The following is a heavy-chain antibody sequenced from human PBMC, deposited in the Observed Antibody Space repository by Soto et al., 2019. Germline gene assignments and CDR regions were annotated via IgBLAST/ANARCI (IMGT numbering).Heavy chain of an antibody. Sequence: SETLSLTCTVSGGSISSGDYYWSWIRQPPGKGLEWIGYIYYSGSTYYNPSLKSRVTISVDTSKNQFSLKLTSVTAADTAVYFCARMDDFWSGYRCFDPWGQGTLVTVSS. D-gene: IGHD3-3*01. CDR3: ARMDDFWSGYRCFDP. CDR2: IYYSGST. J-gene: IGHJ5*02. V-gene: IGHV4-30-4*01. CDR1: GGSISSGDYY.